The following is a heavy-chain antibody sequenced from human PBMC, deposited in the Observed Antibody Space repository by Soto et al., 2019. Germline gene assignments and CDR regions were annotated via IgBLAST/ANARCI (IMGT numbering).Heavy chain of an antibody. CDR3: ASGYYYDSSGYTFDY. J-gene: IGHJ4*02. CDR2: ISAYNGNT. V-gene: IGHV1-18*04. D-gene: IGHD3-22*01. Sequence: GASVKVSCKASGHAFTSYGISWVGQAPLQGLEWMGCISAYNGNTNYAQKLQGRVTMTTDTSTSTAYMELRSLRSDDTAVYYCASGYYYDSSGYTFDYWGQGTMVTVSS. CDR1: GHAFTSYG.